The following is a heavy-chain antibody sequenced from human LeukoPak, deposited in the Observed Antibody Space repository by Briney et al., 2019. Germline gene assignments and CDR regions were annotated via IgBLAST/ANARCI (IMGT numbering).Heavy chain of an antibody. CDR2: IHPEDGET. D-gene: IGHD1-26*01. Sequence: ASVKVSCKVSGYTLTELSMHWVRQTPGKGLEWMGGIHPEDGETIHAQKFRGRVTMIEDTSTDTVYMELSSLRSDDTAVYYCARSSGSYSFDHWGQGTLVTVSS. V-gene: IGHV1-24*01. CDR1: GYTLTELS. J-gene: IGHJ4*02. CDR3: ARSSGSYSFDH.